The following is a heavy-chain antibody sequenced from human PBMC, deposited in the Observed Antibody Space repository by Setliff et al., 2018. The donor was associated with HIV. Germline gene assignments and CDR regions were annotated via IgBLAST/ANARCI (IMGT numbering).Heavy chain of an antibody. J-gene: IGHJ4*02. CDR2: IIPIFGTA. CDR3: ARDPHLAVFDY. CDR1: GGTFSSYA. Sequence: GASVKVSCKASGGTFSSYAISWVRQAPGQGLEWMGGIIPIFGTANYAQKFQGRVTMTTDTSSSTAYLDLRSLRSDDTAVYFCARDPHLAVFDYWGLGTLVTVSS. V-gene: IGHV1-69*05.